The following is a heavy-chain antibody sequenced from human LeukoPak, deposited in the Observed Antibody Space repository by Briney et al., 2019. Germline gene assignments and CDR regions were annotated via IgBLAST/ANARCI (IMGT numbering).Heavy chain of an antibody. CDR1: GFTFSSYA. J-gene: IGHJ5*02. CDR3: ARAGTSSGSYSFDP. Sequence: PGGSLRLSCAASGFTFSSYAMHWVRQAPGKGLEYVSAISSNGGSTYYANSVKGRFTISRDNSKNTLYLQMGSLRAEDMAVYYCARAGTSSGSYSFDPWGQGTPVTVSS. D-gene: IGHD1-26*01. V-gene: IGHV3-64*01. CDR2: ISSNGGST.